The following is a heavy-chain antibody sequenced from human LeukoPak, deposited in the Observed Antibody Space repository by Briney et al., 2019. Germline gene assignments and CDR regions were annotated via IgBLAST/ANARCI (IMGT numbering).Heavy chain of an antibody. CDR1: GYTFTSYG. V-gene: IGHV1-18*01. Sequence: ASVKVSXKASGYTFTSYGISWVRQAPGQGLEWIGWISAYNGNTNYAQKLQGRVTMTTDTSTSTAYMELRSLRSDDTAVYYCARDYYRGTPDYWGQGTLVTVSS. J-gene: IGHJ4*02. D-gene: IGHD1-26*01. CDR3: ARDYYRGTPDY. CDR2: ISAYNGNT.